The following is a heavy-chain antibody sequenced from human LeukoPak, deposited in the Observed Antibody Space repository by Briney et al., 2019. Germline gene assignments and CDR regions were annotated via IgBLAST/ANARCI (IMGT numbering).Heavy chain of an antibody. V-gene: IGHV3-23*01. Sequence: GGSLRLSCAASGFIFSSFAMNWVRQAPGKGLEWVSAISGSGGSTYYADSVKGRFTISRDNSKNTLYLQMNSLRAEDTAVYYCAKDWRDTAMGGGFDYWGQGTLVTVSS. D-gene: IGHD5-18*01. CDR1: GFIFSSFA. CDR3: AKDWRDTAMGGGFDY. CDR2: ISGSGGST. J-gene: IGHJ4*02.